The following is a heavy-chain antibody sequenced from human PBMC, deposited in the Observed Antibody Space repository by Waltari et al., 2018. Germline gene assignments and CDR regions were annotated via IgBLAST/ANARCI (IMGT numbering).Heavy chain of an antibody. J-gene: IGHJ6*02. CDR3: AREDCGGDCYSFGYYYGMDV. CDR1: GFTVSSNY. V-gene: IGHV3-53*02. CDR2: IYSGGNT. Sequence: EVQLVETGGGLIQPGGSLRLSCAASGFTVSSNYMSWVRQAPGKGLEWVSVIYSGGNTYYADSVKGRFTISRDNSKNTLYLQMNSLRAEDTAVYYCAREDCGGDCYSFGYYYGMDVWGQGTTVIVSS. D-gene: IGHD2-21*01.